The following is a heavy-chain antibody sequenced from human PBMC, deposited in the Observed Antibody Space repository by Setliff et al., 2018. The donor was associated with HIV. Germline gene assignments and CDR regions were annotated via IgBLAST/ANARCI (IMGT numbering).Heavy chain of an antibody. CDR2: INVGSGNT. J-gene: IGHJ4*02. CDR3: AIEPLPGDFGDF. V-gene: IGHV1-3*01. Sequence: ASVKVSCKASGYTFTTYVVHWVRQAPGQRLEWMGWINVGSGNTKYSQKFQGRVTITRDTSASTAYMGLSSLRSEDTAVYYCAIEPLPGDFGDFWGQGTLVTVSS. CDR1: GYTFTTYV. D-gene: IGHD7-27*01.